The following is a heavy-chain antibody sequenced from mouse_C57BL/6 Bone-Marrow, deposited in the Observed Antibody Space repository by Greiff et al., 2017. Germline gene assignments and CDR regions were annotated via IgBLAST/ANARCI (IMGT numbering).Heavy chain of an antibody. CDR2: IYPKSGNT. D-gene: IGHD3-2*02. V-gene: IGHV1-81*01. Sequence: QVQLKQSGAELARPGASVKLSCKASGYTFTSYGISWVKQRTGQGLEWIGEIYPKSGNTYYNEKFKGKATLTADKSSSTAYMELRSLTSEDSAVYFCATAQSSFAYWGRGTLVTVSA. CDR1: GYTFTSYG. CDR3: ATAQSSFAY. J-gene: IGHJ3*01.